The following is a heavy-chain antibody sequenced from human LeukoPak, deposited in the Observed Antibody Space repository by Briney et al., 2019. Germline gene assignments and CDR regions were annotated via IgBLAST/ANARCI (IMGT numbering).Heavy chain of an antibody. D-gene: IGHD3-10*01. CDR3: AKRTSASGAYGVGV. V-gene: IGHV3-23*01. J-gene: IGHJ6*02. CDR1: GFTFSSYA. CDR2: ISGSGGSK. Sequence: PGGSLRLSCAASGFTFSSYAMNWVRQAPGKGLEWVSTISGSGGSKHYADSVEGRFTISRDNSKNTVYLQMNSLRAEDTAIYYCAKRTSASGAYGVGVWGQGTTVTVSS.